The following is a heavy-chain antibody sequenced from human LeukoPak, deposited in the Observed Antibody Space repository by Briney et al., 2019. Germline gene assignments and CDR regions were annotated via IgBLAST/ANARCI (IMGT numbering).Heavy chain of an antibody. CDR1: GGSISSYY. Sequence: SETLSLTCTVSGGSISSYYWSWIRQPPGKGLEWIGYIYYSGSTNYNPSLKSRVTISVDTSKNQFSLKLSSVTAADTAVYYCARSGSSTFDYWGQGTLVTVSS. V-gene: IGHV4-59*08. J-gene: IGHJ4*02. CDR3: ARSGSSTFDY. D-gene: IGHD1-26*01. CDR2: IYYSGST.